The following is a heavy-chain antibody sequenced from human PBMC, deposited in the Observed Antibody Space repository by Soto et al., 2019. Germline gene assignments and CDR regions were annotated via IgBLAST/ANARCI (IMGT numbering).Heavy chain of an antibody. Sequence: GGSLRLSCAASGFTFSSYSMNWVRQAPGKXLEWVSSISSSSSYIYNADSVKGRFTISRDNAKNSLYLQMNSLRAEDTAVYYCARALTVPPGGYYYGMDVWGQGTTVTVSS. D-gene: IGHD4-17*01. J-gene: IGHJ6*02. V-gene: IGHV3-21*01. CDR3: ARALTVPPGGYYYGMDV. CDR2: ISSSSSYI. CDR1: GFTFSSYS.